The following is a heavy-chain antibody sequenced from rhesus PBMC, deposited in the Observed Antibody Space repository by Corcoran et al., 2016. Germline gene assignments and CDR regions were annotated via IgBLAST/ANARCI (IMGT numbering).Heavy chain of an antibody. D-gene: IGHD4-35*01. CDR3: ARDHDYGNIDY. CDR2: ISYSGSS. Sequence: QVQLQESGPGLVKPSVTLSLTCSVSGYSLSSVSGWIWFRPPPGKGLEGSGYISYSGSSYYTPSFKSRVTISIDTSKNQFSRKLSSVTAADTAVYYCARDHDYGNIDYWGQGVLVTVSS. CDR1: GYSLSSVSG. J-gene: IGHJ4*01. V-gene: IGHV4-127*01.